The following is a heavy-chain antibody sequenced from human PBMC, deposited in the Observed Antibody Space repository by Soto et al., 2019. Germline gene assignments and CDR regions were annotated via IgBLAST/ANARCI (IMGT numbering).Heavy chain of an antibody. CDR2: INHSGST. D-gene: IGHD4-17*01. V-gene: IGHV4-34*01. CDR3: VGSHDYGDHQDLDY. J-gene: IGHJ4*02. CDR1: GGSFSGYY. Sequence: QVQLQQWGAGLLKPSETLSLTCAVYGGSFSGYYWSWIRQPPGKGLEWIGEINHSGSTNYNPSLKSRVTISVDTSKNQFSLKLSSVTAADTAVYYCVGSHDYGDHQDLDYWGQGTLVTVSS.